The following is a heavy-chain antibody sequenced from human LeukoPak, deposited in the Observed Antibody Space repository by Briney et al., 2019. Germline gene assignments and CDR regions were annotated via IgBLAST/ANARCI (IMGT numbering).Heavy chain of an antibody. CDR1: SYSIRSDYY. CDR3: GRDRPSGYYDY. D-gene: IGHD3-22*01. Sequence: SETLSLTCTVSSYSIRSDYYWGWIRQPPGKGLEWIASINHSGITYYKPSLKRGVTISVDMSKNPFSLKLTSVTAADTAVYYCGRDRPSGYYDYWGQGTLVTVSS. V-gene: IGHV4-38-2*02. CDR2: INHSGIT. J-gene: IGHJ4*02.